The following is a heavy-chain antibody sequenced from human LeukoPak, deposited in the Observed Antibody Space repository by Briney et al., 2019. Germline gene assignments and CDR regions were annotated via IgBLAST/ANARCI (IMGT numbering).Heavy chain of an antibody. Sequence: GGSLILCCAAAGFSFSHGWLTWGRQAPGKGLEWIGRIQSETDGGTTDYAAPVKGRFTISRDDSKNMLYLQMNTLKNKDTAVYYRTTSPLWRENWGRGTLVTVSP. J-gene: IGHJ4*02. V-gene: IGHV3-15*01. CDR3: TTSPLWREN. CDR1: GFSFSHGW. CDR2: IQSETDGGTT. D-gene: IGHD2-21*01.